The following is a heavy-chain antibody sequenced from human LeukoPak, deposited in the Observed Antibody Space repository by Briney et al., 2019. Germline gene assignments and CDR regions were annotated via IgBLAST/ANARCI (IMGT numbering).Heavy chain of an antibody. Sequence: ASVKVSCKASGYSFTSYYLHWVRQAPGQGLEWMGIIKPSGGSTSYAFQGRVTVTRDTSTSTVYMEMSSLRSEDTAVYYCARVPKGQWLPLDYWGQGTLVTVSS. J-gene: IGHJ4*02. V-gene: IGHV1-46*01. D-gene: IGHD6-19*01. CDR1: GYSFTSYY. CDR3: ARVPKGQWLPLDY. CDR2: IKPSGGST.